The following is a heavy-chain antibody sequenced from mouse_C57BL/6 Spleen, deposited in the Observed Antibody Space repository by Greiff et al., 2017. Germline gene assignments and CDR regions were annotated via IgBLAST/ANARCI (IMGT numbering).Heavy chain of an antibody. CDR3: SRTRTGSYFDY. D-gene: IGHD3-3*01. Sequence: QVQLQQSGAELVKPGASVKISCTASGYAFSSYWMNWVKQRPGKGLEWIGQIYPGDGDTNYNGKFKGKATLTADKSSSTAYMQLISLTSDDSAVYFCSRTRTGSYFDYCCPGTTLTVSS. CDR2: IYPGDGDT. J-gene: IGHJ2*01. V-gene: IGHV1-80*01. CDR1: GYAFSSYW.